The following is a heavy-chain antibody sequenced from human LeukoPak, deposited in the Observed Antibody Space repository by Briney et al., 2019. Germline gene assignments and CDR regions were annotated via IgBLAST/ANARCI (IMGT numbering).Heavy chain of an antibody. CDR2: INSGGGDT. CDR3: ASSMGFWNAEFTSITD. V-gene: IGHV3-23*01. Sequence: PGGSLRLSCAASGFIFSAFGMTWVRQPPGKGLEWVSDINSGGGDTYYADYVKGRFTISRDNSENTLFLQMQSLRAEDTAVYFCASSMGFWNAEFTSITDWGQGTQVTVSS. D-gene: IGHD1-1*01. J-gene: IGHJ4*02. CDR1: GFIFSAFG.